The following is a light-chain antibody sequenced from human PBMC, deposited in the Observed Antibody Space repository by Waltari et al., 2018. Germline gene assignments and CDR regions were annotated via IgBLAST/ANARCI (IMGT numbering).Light chain of an antibody. CDR2: EVT. V-gene: IGLV2-23*02. CDR3: CSYAGLGIYV. CDR1: SIDAGNYNL. J-gene: IGLJ1*01. Sequence: QSGLTQPPSVSGSPGQSISISCTGPSIDAGNYNLVPWYQLYPDKAPKLMVYEVTKRTSGVSDRFSGSKSGNTASLTIYGLQSEDEADYYCCSYAGLGIYVFGTGTKVTVL.